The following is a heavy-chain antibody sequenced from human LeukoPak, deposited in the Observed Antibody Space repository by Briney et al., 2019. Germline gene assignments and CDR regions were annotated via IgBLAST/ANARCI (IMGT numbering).Heavy chain of an antibody. CDR2: VDGGGGGT. CDR3: AKVGSSGMDV. J-gene: IGHJ6*02. CDR1: GFTLSSYA. V-gene: IGHV3-23*01. Sequence: GGSLRLSCAASGFTLSSYAMTWVRQAPGRGLEWVSSVDGGGGGTYYADSVKGRFTISRDNSKNTLYLQMNSLRAEDTAVYYCAKVGSSGMDVWGQGTTVTVSS.